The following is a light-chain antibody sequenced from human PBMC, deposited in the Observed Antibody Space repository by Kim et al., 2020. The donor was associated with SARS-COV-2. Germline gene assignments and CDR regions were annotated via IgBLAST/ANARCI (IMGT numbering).Light chain of an antibody. Sequence: QSALTQPASVSGSPGQSITISCTGTSSDVGGYNYVSWYQQHPGKAPKLMIYDVSNRPSGVSNHFSGSKSDDTASLTISGLQAEDEADYYCSSYTSSSVVFGGGTQLTVL. V-gene: IGLV2-14*03. J-gene: IGLJ2*01. CDR3: SSYTSSSVV. CDR1: SSDVGGYNY. CDR2: DVS.